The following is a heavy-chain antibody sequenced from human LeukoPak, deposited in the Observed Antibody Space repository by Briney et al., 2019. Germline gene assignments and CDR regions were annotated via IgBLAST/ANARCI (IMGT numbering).Heavy chain of an antibody. CDR1: GFTFSSYA. D-gene: IGHD3-10*02. CDR2: IKRDESEK. V-gene: IGHV3-30*02. J-gene: IGHJ3*02. CDR3: VKDVLFAVGDAFDI. Sequence: PGGSLRLSCAASGFTFSSYAMSWVRQAPGKGLEWVAFIKRDESEKWYLNSVRGRFTISRDNSKNTLYLHMNSLSAEDTAVYYCVKDVLFAVGDAFDIWGQGTMVTVSS.